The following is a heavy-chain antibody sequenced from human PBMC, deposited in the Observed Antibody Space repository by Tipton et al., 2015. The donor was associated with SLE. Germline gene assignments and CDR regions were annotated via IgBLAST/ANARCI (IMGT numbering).Heavy chain of an antibody. D-gene: IGHD3-16*01. CDR3: ARGRLTWRGAIIGVDV. Sequence: TLSLTCTVSGGSIRSNYWIWIRQTPGKGLEWVGQVYYTGTTNYHPSLKSRVTISIDTSKNQFSLKLTSVTAADTAVYYCARGRLTWRGAIIGVDVWGQGTSVNVSS. CDR1: GGSIRSNY. V-gene: IGHV4-59*12. J-gene: IGHJ6*02. CDR2: VYYTGTT.